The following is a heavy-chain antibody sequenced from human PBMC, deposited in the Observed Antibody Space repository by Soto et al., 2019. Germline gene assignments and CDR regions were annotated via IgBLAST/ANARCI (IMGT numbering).Heavy chain of an antibody. V-gene: IGHV1-46*01. J-gene: IGHJ5*02. CDR3: ARWAATGTGGTPFDP. D-gene: IGHD6-13*01. CDR1: GYSFTSYY. CDR2: INPSDGSA. Sequence: VEVSCKASGYSFTSYYMHWVRQAPGQGLEWMGIINPSDGSATYAQKFQGRVTMTRDTSTSTVYMELSSLRSEDTAVYYCARWAATGTGGTPFDPWGQGTLVTVSS.